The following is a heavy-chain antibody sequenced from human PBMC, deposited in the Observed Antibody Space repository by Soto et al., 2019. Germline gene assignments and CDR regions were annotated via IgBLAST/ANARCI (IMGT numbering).Heavy chain of an antibody. CDR2: ISGSGGST. CDR3: AKDEPVRGVIINAFDI. Sequence: EVQLLESGGGLVQPGGSLRLSCAASGFTFSSYAMSWVRQAPGKGLEWVSAISGSGGSTYYADSVKGRFTISRDNSKNTLYLQMNSLRAEDTAVYYCAKDEPVRGVIINAFDIWGQGTMVTVSS. V-gene: IGHV3-23*01. J-gene: IGHJ3*02. D-gene: IGHD3-10*01. CDR1: GFTFSSYA.